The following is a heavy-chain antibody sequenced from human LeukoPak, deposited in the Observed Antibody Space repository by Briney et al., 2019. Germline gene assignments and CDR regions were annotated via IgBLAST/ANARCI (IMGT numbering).Heavy chain of an antibody. V-gene: IGHV3-30*04. D-gene: IGHD6-19*01. Sequence: GGSLRLSCAASGFTFSSYAMHWVRQAPGKGLEWVAVISYDGSNKYYADSVKGRYTISRDNSKNTLYLQMNSLRAEDTAVYYCARDWSSGKYYYYYMDVWGKGTTVTVSS. CDR2: ISYDGSNK. CDR3: ARDWSSGKYYYYYMDV. J-gene: IGHJ6*03. CDR1: GFTFSSYA.